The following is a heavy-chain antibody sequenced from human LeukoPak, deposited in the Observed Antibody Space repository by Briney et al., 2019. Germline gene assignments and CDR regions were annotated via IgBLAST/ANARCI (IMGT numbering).Heavy chain of an antibody. CDR1: GFTFSSYE. V-gene: IGHV3-48*03. D-gene: IGHD3-10*01. Sequence: PGRSLRLSCAASGFTFSSYEMNWVRQAPGKGLEWVSHITTDSSSKKYTDSVKGRFTISRDNAKNSLYLQMNSLRAEDTAVYYCTREAGDPSYGMDVWGQGTSVTVSS. CDR3: TREAGDPSYGMDV. CDR2: ITTDSSSK. J-gene: IGHJ6*02.